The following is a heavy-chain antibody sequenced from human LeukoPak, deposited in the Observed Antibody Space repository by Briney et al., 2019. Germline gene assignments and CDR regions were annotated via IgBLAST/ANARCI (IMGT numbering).Heavy chain of an antibody. CDR3: ARDIVGATGDAFDI. Sequence: GGSLRLSCAASGFTFTTYSMNWVRQAPGKEPEWVSAVSSSSDYIYYADSVRGRFTISRDNAKNSLYLQMNSLRAEDTAVYYCARDIVGATGDAFDIWGQGTMVTVSS. V-gene: IGHV3-21*01. D-gene: IGHD1-26*01. CDR1: GFTFTTYS. J-gene: IGHJ3*02. CDR2: VSSSSDYI.